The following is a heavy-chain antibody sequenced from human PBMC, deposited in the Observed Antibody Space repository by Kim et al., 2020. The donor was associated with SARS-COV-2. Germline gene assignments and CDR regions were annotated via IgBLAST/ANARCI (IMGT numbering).Heavy chain of an antibody. J-gene: IGHJ6*02. Sequence: SETLSLTCTVSGGSISSSSYYWGWIRQPPGKGLEWIGSIYYSGSTYHNPSLKSRVTISVDTSKNQFSLKLSSVTAADTAVYYCATRYYGGNSVYYYGMDVWGQGTTVTVSS. CDR2: IYYSGST. D-gene: IGHD4-17*01. V-gene: IGHV4-39*01. CDR1: GGSISSSSYY. CDR3: ATRYYGGNSVYYYGMDV.